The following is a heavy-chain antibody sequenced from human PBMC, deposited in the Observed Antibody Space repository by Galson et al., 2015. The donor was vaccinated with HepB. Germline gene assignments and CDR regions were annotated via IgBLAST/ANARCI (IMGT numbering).Heavy chain of an antibody. J-gene: IGHJ3*02. CDR2: IRSKAYGGTT. V-gene: IGHV3-49*03. CDR1: GFTFGDYA. D-gene: IGHD2-15*01. CDR3: NSRDIDAFDI. Sequence: SCAASGFTFGDYAMSWFRQAPGKGLEWVGFIRSKAYGGTTEYAASVKGRFTISRDDSKNTLYLQMNSLRAEDTAVYYCNSRDIDAFDIWGQGTMVTVSS.